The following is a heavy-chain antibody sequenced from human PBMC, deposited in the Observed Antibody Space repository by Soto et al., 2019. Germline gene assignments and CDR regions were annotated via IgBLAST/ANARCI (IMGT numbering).Heavy chain of an antibody. V-gene: IGHV5-10-1*01. CDR2: IDPSDSYI. CDR1: GYSITKYW. Sequence: PGESLKISCKGSGYSITKYWISWVRQMPGKGLEWMGRIDPSDSYINYSPSFQGHVTISADKSINTAYLQWSSLRASDTAIYYCARHYICRGGDCYYYGMDVWGQGTTVTVSS. D-gene: IGHD3-16*01. J-gene: IGHJ6*02. CDR3: ARHYICRGGDCYYYGMDV.